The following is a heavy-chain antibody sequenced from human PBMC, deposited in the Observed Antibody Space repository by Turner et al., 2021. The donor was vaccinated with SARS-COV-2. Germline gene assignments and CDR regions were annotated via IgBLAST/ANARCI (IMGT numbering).Heavy chain of an antibody. V-gene: IGHV3-7*01. Sequence: EVQLVESGGGLVQPGGSLRLSCAASKFTFSSYWMSWVRQAPWKGLEWVANIKQDGSEKYYVDSVKGRFTISRDNAKNSLYLQMNSLRAEDTAVYYCASPGGSSSWYVGYYGMDVWGQGTTVTVSS. CDR2: IKQDGSEK. J-gene: IGHJ6*02. D-gene: IGHD6-13*01. CDR1: KFTFSSYW. CDR3: ASPGGSSSWYVGYYGMDV.